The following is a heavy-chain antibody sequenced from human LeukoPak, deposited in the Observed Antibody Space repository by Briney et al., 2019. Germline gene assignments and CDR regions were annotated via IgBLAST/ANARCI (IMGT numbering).Heavy chain of an antibody. CDR2: IYYSGST. CDR1: GGSISSYY. D-gene: IGHD4-17*01. CDR3: ASLASGDYTTFDY. J-gene: IGHJ4*02. Sequence: PSETLSLTCTVSGGSISSYYWSWIRQPPGKGLEWIGYIYYSGSTNYNPSLKSRVTISVDTSKNQFSLKLSSVTAADTAVYYCASLASGDYTTFDYWGQGTLVTVSS. V-gene: IGHV4-59*12.